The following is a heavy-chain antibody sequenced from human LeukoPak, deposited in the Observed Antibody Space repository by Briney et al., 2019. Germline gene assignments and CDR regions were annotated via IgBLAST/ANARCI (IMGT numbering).Heavy chain of an antibody. CDR1: GFTFSSYA. CDR3: ARATRGVVTGTWFDP. V-gene: IGHV3-30*04. Sequence: PGRSLRLSCAASGFTFSSYAMHWVRQALGKGLEWVAVISYDGSNKYYADSVKGRFTISRDNSKNTLYLQMNSLRAEDTAVYYCARATRGVVTGTWFDPWGQGTLVTVSS. D-gene: IGHD2-21*02. CDR2: ISYDGSNK. J-gene: IGHJ5*02.